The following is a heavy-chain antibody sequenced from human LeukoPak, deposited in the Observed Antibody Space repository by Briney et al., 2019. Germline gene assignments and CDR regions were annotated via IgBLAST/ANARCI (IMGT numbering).Heavy chain of an antibody. CDR3: AKVAGSSGYYPDF. D-gene: IGHD3-22*01. Sequence: GGSLRLSCVASGFTITSYAMSWIRQAPGKGLEWISAISANGRSTYHADSVKGRFTISRDIYTNPLSLKMNSLTAEDTAFYYCAKVAGSSGYYPDFWGQGTLVTVSS. CDR2: ISANGRST. CDR1: GFTITSYA. V-gene: IGHV3-23*01. J-gene: IGHJ4*02.